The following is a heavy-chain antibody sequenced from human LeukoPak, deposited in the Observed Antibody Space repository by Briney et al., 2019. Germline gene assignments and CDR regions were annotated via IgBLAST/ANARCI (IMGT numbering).Heavy chain of an antibody. J-gene: IGHJ4*02. D-gene: IGHD3-22*01. CDR3: ARGRQTYYYDSSGSDY. V-gene: IGHV1-3*01. CDR2: INAGNGNT. Sequence: ASVKVSCKASGYTFTSYAMHWVRQAPGQRLEWMGWINAGNGNTKYSQKFQGRVTITRDTSASTAYMELSSLRSEDTAVYYCARGRQTYYYDSSGSDYWGQGTLVTVSS. CDR1: GYTFTSYA.